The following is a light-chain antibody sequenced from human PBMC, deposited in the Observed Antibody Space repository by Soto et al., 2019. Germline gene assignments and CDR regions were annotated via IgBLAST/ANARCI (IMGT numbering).Light chain of an antibody. Sequence: QSVLTQPPSASGSPGQSVTISCTGTSSDVGAYNYVSWYQQYPGKAPKLMIYEVNKRPSGVPDRFSGSKSGKTASLTVSGLQPEDEADYHCTLYAGSNIWVFGGGTKLTVL. J-gene: IGLJ3*02. CDR1: SSDVGAYNY. CDR3: TLYAGSNIWV. V-gene: IGLV2-8*01. CDR2: EVN.